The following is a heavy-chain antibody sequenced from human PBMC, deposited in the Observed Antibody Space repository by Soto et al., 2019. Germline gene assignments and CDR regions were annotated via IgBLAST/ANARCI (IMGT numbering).Heavy chain of an antibody. V-gene: IGHV3-30*03. D-gene: IGHD3-22*01. CDR1: GFTFSSYG. Sequence: LRLSCAASGFTFSSYGMHWVRQAPGKGLEWVAVISYDGSNKYYADSVKGRFTISRDNSKNTLYLQMNSLRAEDTAVYYCATSGNYDSSGKFDTWGQGTLVT. CDR3: ATSGNYDSSGKFDT. CDR2: ISYDGSNK. J-gene: IGHJ5*02.